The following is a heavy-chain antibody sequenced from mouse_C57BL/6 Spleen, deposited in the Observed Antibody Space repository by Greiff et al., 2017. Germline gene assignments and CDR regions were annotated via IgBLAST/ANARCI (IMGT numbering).Heavy chain of an antibody. J-gene: IGHJ4*01. Sequence: QVQLQQPGAELVMPGASVKLSCKASGYTFTSYWMHWVKQRPGQGLEWIGEIDPSDSYTNYNQKFKGKSTLTVDKSSSTAYMQLSSLTSEDSAVYYCARGGANWDGYYAMDYWGQGTSVTVSS. CDR3: ARGGANWDGYYAMDY. CDR1: GYTFTSYW. V-gene: IGHV1-69*01. D-gene: IGHD4-1*01. CDR2: IDPSDSYT.